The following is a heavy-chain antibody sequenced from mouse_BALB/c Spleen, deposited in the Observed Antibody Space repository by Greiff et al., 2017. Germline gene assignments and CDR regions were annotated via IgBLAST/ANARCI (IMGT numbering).Heavy chain of an antibody. CDR3: ATTMITTGYAMDY. J-gene: IGHJ4*01. CDR1: GFSLTSYG. Sequence: VKLQESGPGLVQPSQSLSITCTVSGFSLTSYGVHWVRQSPGKGLEWLGVIWSGGSTDYNAAFISRLSISKDNSKSQVFFKMNSLQANDTAIYYCATTMITTGYAMDYWGQGTSVTVSS. D-gene: IGHD2-4*01. CDR2: IWSGGST. V-gene: IGHV2-2*02.